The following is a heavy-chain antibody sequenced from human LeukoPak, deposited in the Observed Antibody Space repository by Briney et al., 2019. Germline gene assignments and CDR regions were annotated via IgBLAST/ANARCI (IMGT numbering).Heavy chain of an antibody. CDR1: GYTFTSYD. CDR3: ATSLDSSGYYSPGY. J-gene: IGHJ4*02. D-gene: IGHD3-22*01. CDR2: MNPNSGNT. V-gene: IGHV1-8*01. Sequence: ASVKVSCKASGYTFTSYDINWVRQATGQGLEWMGWMNPNSGNTGYAQKFQGRVTMTRNTSISTAYMELSSLRSEDTAVYYCATSLDSSGYYSPGYWGQGTLVTVSS.